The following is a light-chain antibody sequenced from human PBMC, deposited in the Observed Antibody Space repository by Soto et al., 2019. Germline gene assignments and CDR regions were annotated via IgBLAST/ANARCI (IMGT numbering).Light chain of an antibody. CDR1: QTVYTW. V-gene: IGKV1-5*03. Sequence: DIQLTQSPSTLSASIGDRVTITCRASQTVYTWLAWYQQKPGTAPKLLSSVASPLHSGVPSRFTGSGSGTEFTLVISRLQPDDFATYYCQQYSSYSPYTFGQGTKVEI. CDR2: VAS. CDR3: QQYSSYSPYT. J-gene: IGKJ2*01.